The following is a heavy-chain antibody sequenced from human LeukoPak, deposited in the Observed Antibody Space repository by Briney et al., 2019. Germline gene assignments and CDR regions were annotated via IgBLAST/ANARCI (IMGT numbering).Heavy chain of an antibody. CDR1: GGSISSYY. CDR3: ARKAPYYYDSSGPLGTYYFDC. Sequence: SETLSLTCTVSGGSISSYYWGWVRQPPGKGLEWIANVYYSGSTYYNPSLMSRVTISINTSKNQFSLKLSSVTAADTAVYYCARKAPYYYDSSGPLGTYYFDCWGQGTLVTVSS. V-gene: IGHV4-59*12. CDR2: VYYSGST. J-gene: IGHJ4*02. D-gene: IGHD3-22*01.